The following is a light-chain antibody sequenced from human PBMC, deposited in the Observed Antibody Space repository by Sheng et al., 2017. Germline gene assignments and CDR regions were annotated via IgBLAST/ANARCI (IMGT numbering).Light chain of an antibody. V-gene: IGKV3-15*01. J-gene: IGKJ2*01. CDR3: QQYGDSPRT. CDR2: GAS. CDR1: QSVSSN. Sequence: EIVMTQSPATLSVSPGERATLSCRASQSVSSNLAWYQQKPGQAPRLLIYGASARATGIPARFSGSGSGTEFTLTITSLQSEDFAVYYCQQYGDSPRTFGQGTKLEI.